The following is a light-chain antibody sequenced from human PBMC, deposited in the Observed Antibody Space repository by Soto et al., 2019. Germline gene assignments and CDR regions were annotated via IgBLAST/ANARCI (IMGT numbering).Light chain of an antibody. J-gene: IGKJ1*01. CDR2: GAS. V-gene: IGKV3-20*01. Sequence: EIVLTQSPGTLSLSPGERATLSCRASQSVSRSFLAWYQQNPGQAPRLLIYGASSRATGIPDGFSGSGSGADFTLTISRLEPEDFAVYFCQQNDSSPRTFGQGTKVEIK. CDR3: QQNDSSPRT. CDR1: QSVSRSF.